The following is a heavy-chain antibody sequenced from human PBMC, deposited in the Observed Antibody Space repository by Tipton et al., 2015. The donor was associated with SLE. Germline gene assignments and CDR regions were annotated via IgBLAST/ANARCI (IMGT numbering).Heavy chain of an antibody. D-gene: IGHD6-6*01. CDR1: GGSISSVRYY. CDR2: INHSGST. V-gene: IGHV4-61*09. CDR3: ARGRGADRLDY. J-gene: IGHJ4*02. Sequence: TLSLTCTVSGGSISSVRYYWSWIRQPAGKGLEWIGEINHSGSTNYNPSLKSRVTISVDTSKNQFSLKLSSVTAADTGVYYCARGRGADRLDYWGQGTLVTVSS.